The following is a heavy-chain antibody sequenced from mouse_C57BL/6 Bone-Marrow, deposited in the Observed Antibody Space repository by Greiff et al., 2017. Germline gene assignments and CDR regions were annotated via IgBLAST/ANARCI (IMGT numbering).Heavy chain of an antibody. Sequence: QVQLQQPGAELVKPGASVKLSCKASGYTFTSYWMHWVKQRPGQGLEWIGMIHPNSGSTNYNEKFKSKATLTVDKSSSTAYMHLSRLTSEDSAVYYSARGGYDEYDGRSWFVYWGQGTLVTVSA. CDR3: ARGGYDEYDGRSWFVY. V-gene: IGHV1-64*01. J-gene: IGHJ3*01. CDR2: IHPNSGST. D-gene: IGHD2-4*01. CDR1: GYTFTSYW.